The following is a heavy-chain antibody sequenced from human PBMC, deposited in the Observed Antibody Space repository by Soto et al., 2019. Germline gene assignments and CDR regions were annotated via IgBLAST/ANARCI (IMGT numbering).Heavy chain of an antibody. CDR1: GYTFTGYY. V-gene: IGHV1-2*04. Sequence: QVQLVQSGAEVKKPGASVKVSCKASGYTFTGYYMHWVRQAPGQGLEWMGWINPNSGGTNYAQKFQGWDTMTRDTSISTAYMELSRLRSDDTAVYYCARDGVLPADQYYYYYGMDVWGQGTTVTVSS. CDR2: INPNSGGT. CDR3: ARDGVLPADQYYYYYGMDV. D-gene: IGHD2-2*01. J-gene: IGHJ6*02.